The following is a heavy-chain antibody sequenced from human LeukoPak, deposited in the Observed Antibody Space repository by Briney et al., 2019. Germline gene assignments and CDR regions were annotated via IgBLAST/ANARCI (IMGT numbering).Heavy chain of an antibody. CDR1: GYTFTGYY. J-gene: IGHJ4*02. D-gene: IGHD6-13*01. CDR2: INPNSGGT. V-gene: IGHV1-2*02. CDR3: ARSIAAAGTDY. Sequence: ASVKVSCKASGYTFTGYYMHWVRQAPGQGLEWMGWINPNSGGTNYAQKSQGGVTMTRDTSTSTAYMELSRLRSDDTAVYYCARSIAAAGTDYWGQGTLVTVSS.